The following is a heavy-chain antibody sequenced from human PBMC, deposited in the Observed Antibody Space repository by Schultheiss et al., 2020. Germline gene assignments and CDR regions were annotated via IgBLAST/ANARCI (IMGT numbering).Heavy chain of an antibody. CDR1: GFTFSSYS. CDR2: ISSSGSTI. CDR3: ARDLEDSSGWYPVLDY. D-gene: IGHD6-19*01. J-gene: IGHJ4*02. V-gene: IGHV3-48*01. Sequence: GGSLRLSCAASGFTFSSYSMNWVRQAPGKGLEWVSYISSSGSTIYYADSVKGRFTISRDNAKNSLYLQMNSLRAEDTAVYYCARDLEDSSGWYPVLDYWGQGTLVTVSS.